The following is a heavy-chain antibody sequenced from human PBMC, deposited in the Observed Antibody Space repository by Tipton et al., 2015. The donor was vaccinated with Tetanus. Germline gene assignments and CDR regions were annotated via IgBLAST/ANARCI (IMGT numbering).Heavy chain of an antibody. D-gene: IGHD3-3*01. CDR3: ARAGPQATFGVKYGMDV. Sequence: QLVQSGAEVKKPGASVKVSCKASGYTFTGYYMHWVRQAPGQGLEWMGWINPDSGGTNSAQKFQGRVTMTRDTSISTAYMELSRLRSDDTAVYYCARAGPQATFGVKYGMDVWGQGTTVTVS. CDR1: GYTFTGYY. CDR2: INPDSGGT. V-gene: IGHV1-2*02. J-gene: IGHJ6*02.